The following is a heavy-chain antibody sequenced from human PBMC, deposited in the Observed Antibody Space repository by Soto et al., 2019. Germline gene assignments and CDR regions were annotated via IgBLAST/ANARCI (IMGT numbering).Heavy chain of an antibody. D-gene: IGHD3-22*01. V-gene: IGHV3-23*01. CDR2: ISGSGGST. J-gene: IGHJ6*02. Sequence: PGGSLRLSCAASGFTFISYAMSWVRQAPGEGLEWVSAISGSGGSTYYADSVKGRFTISRDNSKNTLYLQMNSLRAEDTAVYYCAKGRSSGYYPRDYYGMDVWGQGTTVTVSS. CDR3: AKGRSSGYYPRDYYGMDV. CDR1: GFTFISYA.